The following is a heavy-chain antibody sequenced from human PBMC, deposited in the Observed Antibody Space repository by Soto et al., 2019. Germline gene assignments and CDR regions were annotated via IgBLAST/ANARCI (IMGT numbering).Heavy chain of an antibody. D-gene: IGHD3-9*01. CDR1: GGSISSYY. CDR2: IYYSGST. V-gene: IGHV4-59*01. CDR3: ARDHRVGVRYFDWLTRFEP. Sequence: ETLSLTCTVSGGSISSYYWSWIRQPPGKGLEWIGYIYYSGSTNYNPSLKSRVTISVDTSKNQFSLKLSSVTAADTAVYYCARDHRVGVRYFDWLTRFEPWGQGTLVTVYS. J-gene: IGHJ5*02.